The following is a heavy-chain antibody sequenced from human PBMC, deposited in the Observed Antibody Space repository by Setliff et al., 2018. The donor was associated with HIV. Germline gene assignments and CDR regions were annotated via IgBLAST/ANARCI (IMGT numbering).Heavy chain of an antibody. D-gene: IGHD2-8*01. CDR3: ARRYGTAFDI. CDR1: DGAISSWY. V-gene: IGHV4-4*09. CDR2: IFSGGST. J-gene: IGHJ3*02. Sequence: SETLSLTCTVSDGAISSWYWNWIRQPPGKGLEWIGNIFSGGSTKYNPSLESRVTISVDTSKNQFSLKLTSLTAADTAVYYCARRYGTAFDIWGQGTMVTVSS.